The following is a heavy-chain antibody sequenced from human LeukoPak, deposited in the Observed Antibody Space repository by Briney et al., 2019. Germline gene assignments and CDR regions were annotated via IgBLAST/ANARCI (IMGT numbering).Heavy chain of an antibody. D-gene: IGHD3-22*01. J-gene: IGHJ3*02. CDR1: GYTFTSYY. CDR3: ARVKSYYYDTSDKDAFDI. Sequence: ASVKVSCKASGYTFTSYYMHWVRQAPGQGLEGMGIINPSGGSTSYAQKFQGRVTMTRDMSTSTVYMELSSLRSEDTAVYYCARVKSYYYDTSDKDAFDIWGQGTMVTVSS. V-gene: IGHV1-46*01. CDR2: INPSGGST.